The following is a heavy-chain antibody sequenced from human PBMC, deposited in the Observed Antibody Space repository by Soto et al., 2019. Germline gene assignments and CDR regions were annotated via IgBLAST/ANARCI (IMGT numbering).Heavy chain of an antibody. CDR1: GFTFSSYA. V-gene: IGHV3-23*01. J-gene: IGHJ4*02. Sequence: EVQLLESGGGLVQPGGSLRLSCAASGFTFSSYAMSWVRQAPGKGLEWVSGITDGGGSTFYADSLQGRFTISRDNSNNTLYLQMRSLTAEDTAIYYCAKVGRFRNGYMGVVRGDYWVQGTLVTVSA. D-gene: IGHD6-13*01. CDR3: AKVGRFRNGYMGVVRGDY. CDR2: ITDGGGST.